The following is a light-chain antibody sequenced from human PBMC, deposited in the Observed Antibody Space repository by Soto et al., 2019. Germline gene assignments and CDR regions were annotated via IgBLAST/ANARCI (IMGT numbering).Light chain of an antibody. CDR1: QSVSSY. CDR3: LQRSNWPIT. Sequence: ENVLTQSPPTLSLYPGERATLSCRTSQSVSSYFAWYQQKPGRAPRLLIYDASNRATGIPARFIGSGSGTDFTLTISSLEPEDFAVYYCLQRSNWPITFGQGTRLEIK. CDR2: DAS. V-gene: IGKV3-11*01. J-gene: IGKJ5*01.